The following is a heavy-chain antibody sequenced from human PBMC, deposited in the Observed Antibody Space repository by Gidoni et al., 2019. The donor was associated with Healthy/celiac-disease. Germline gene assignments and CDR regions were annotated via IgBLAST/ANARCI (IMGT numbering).Heavy chain of an antibody. J-gene: IGHJ4*02. CDR2: ISSSGSTI. CDR1: GFTFSSYS. Sequence: VQLVESGGGLVTPGGHLRLSGASSGFTFSSYSMNWVRQAPGKGLELVSSISSSGSTIYYADSVKGRFTISRDNAKNALYLQMNSLRAEDTAVYYCARGTNFDYWGQGTLVTVSS. V-gene: IGHV3-21*01. CDR3: ARGTNFDY.